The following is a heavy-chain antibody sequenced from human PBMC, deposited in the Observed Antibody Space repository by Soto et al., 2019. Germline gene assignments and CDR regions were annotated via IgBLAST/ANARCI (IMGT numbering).Heavy chain of an antibody. CDR2: ISYDGSNK. J-gene: IGHJ4*02. V-gene: IGHV3-30-3*01. CDR3: ARGRGRPLWFGELSDY. Sequence: GGSLRLSCAASGFTFSSYAMHWVRQAPGKGLEWVAVISYDGSNKYYADSVKGRFTISRDNSKNTLYLQMNSLRAEDTAVYYCARGRGRPLWFGELSDYWGQGTLVTVSS. D-gene: IGHD3-10*01. CDR1: GFTFSSYA.